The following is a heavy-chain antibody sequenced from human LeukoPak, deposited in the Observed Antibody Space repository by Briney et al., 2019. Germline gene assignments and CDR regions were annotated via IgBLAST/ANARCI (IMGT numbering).Heavy chain of an antibody. CDR1: GFTFSSYW. Sequence: GGSLRLSCAASGFTFSSYWMSWVRQAPGKGLEWVANIKQDGSEKYYVDSVKGRFTIPRDNAKNSLYLQMNSLRAEDTAVYYCASLRDGYNTLFDYWGQGTLVTVSS. CDR3: ASLRDGYNTLFDY. J-gene: IGHJ4*02. D-gene: IGHD5-24*01. CDR2: IKQDGSEK. V-gene: IGHV3-7*01.